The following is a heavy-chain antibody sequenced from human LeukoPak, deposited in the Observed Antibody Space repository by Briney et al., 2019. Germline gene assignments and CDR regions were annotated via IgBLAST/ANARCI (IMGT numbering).Heavy chain of an antibody. CDR3: ARGLDCSGGSCYRSPSGYNWFDP. V-gene: IGHV1-69*13. J-gene: IGHJ5*02. CDR1: GGTFCSYA. CDR2: IIPIFGTA. D-gene: IGHD2-15*01. Sequence: GASVKDSCKASGGTFCSYAISWVRQDPGQGLEWMGGIIPIFGTANYAQKFQGRVTITADESTSTAYMELSSLRSEDTAVYYCARGLDCSGGSCYRSPSGYNWFDPWGQGTLVTVSS.